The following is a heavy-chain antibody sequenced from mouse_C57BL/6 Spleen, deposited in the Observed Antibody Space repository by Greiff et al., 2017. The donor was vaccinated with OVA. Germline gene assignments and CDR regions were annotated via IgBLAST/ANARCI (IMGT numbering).Heavy chain of an antibody. V-gene: IGHV1-63*01. CDR2: IYPGGGYT. D-gene: IGHD2-1*01. CDR1: GYTFTNYW. Sequence: VHLVESGAELVRPGTSVKMSCKASGYTFTNYWIGWAKQRPGHGLEWIGDIYPGGGYTNYNEKFKGKATLTADKSSSTAYMQFSSLTSEDSAIYYSARLTTSRYFDVWGTGTTVTVSS. J-gene: IGHJ1*03. CDR3: ARLTTSRYFDV.